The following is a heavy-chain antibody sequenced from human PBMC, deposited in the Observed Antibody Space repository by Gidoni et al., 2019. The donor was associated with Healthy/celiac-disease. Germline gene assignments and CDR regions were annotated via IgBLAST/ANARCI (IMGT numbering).Heavy chain of an antibody. V-gene: IGHV4-39*07. J-gene: IGHJ6*02. CDR1: RGSISRSSYY. CDR2: IYYSGST. Sequence: QLQLQESGPGLVKPSETLSLTCTVSRGSISRSSYYWGWIRQPPGKGLEWIGSIYYSGSTYYNPSLKSRVTISVDTSKNQFSLKLSSVTAADTAVYYCAVPATTQDYYGMDVWGQGTTVTVSS. D-gene: IGHD2-2*01. CDR3: AVPATTQDYYGMDV.